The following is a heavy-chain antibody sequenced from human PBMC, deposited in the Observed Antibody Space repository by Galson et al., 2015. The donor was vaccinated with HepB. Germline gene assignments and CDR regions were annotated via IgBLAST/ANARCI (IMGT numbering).Heavy chain of an antibody. CDR1: GFTFSSYA. CDR2: ISGSGGST. Sequence: SLRLSCAASGFTFSSYAMSWVRQAPGKGLEWVSAISGSGGSTYYADSVKGRFTFSRDNSKNTLYLQMNSLRAEDTAVYYCAAPLRYCSITSCYNHWGQGTLVTVS. CDR3: AAPLRYCSITSCYNH. D-gene: IGHD2-2*02. V-gene: IGHV3-23*01. J-gene: IGHJ5*02.